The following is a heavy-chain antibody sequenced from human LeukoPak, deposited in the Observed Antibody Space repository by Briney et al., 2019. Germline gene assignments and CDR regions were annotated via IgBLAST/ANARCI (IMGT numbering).Heavy chain of an antibody. V-gene: IGHV4-4*07. CDR3: ARDQEHCSGTSCYPYWYDS. CDR1: GASMTSYH. CDR2: MFYSGNT. J-gene: IGHJ5*01. D-gene: IGHD2-2*01. Sequence: PSETLSLTCTVSGASMTSYHWSWIRQPAGKGLEWIGRMFYSGNTDYNPSLKSRLTMSIDTSKNQFSLKLSSVTAADTAVYFCARDQEHCSGTSCYPYWYDSWGQGTLVTVSS.